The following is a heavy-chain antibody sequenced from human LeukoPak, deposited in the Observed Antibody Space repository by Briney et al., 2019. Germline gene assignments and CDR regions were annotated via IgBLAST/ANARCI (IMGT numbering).Heavy chain of an antibody. V-gene: IGHV1-2*02. J-gene: IGHJ4*02. Sequence: ASVKVSCKASGYTFTGYYMHWVRQAPGQGLEWMGWINPNSGGTNYAQKFQGRVTMTRDTSISTAYMELSRLRSDDTAVYYCAREYDSWSGPNKGKHGFDYWGQGTLVTVSS. CDR1: GYTFTGYY. CDR2: INPNSGGT. CDR3: AREYDSWSGPNKGKHGFDY. D-gene: IGHD3-3*01.